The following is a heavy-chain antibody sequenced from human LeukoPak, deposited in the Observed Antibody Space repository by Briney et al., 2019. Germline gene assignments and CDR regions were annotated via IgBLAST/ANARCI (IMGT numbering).Heavy chain of an antibody. Sequence: SETLSLTCAVYGGSFSGYYWSWIRQPPGKGLEWIGEINHSGSTNYNPSLKSRVTISVDTPKNQFSLKLSSVTAADTAVYYCATEPVDTAMVRDYYFDYWGQGTLVTVSS. CDR1: GGSFSGYY. D-gene: IGHD5-18*01. J-gene: IGHJ4*02. V-gene: IGHV4-34*01. CDR3: ATEPVDTAMVRDYYFDY. CDR2: INHSGST.